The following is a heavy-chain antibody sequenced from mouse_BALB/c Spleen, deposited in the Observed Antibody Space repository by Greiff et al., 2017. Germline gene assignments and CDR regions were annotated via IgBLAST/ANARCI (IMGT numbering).Heavy chain of an antibody. CDR2: ISNGGGST. CDR1: GFTFSSYA. J-gene: IGHJ1*01. CDR3: ARPGDRAGTWYFDV. Sequence: EVQLVESGGGLVKPGGSLKLSCAASGFTFSSYAMSWVRQTPEKRLEWVAYISNGGGSTYYPDTVKGRFTISRDNAKNTLYLQMSSLKSEDTAMYYCARPGDRAGTWYFDVWGAGTTVTVSS. V-gene: IGHV5-12-2*01. D-gene: IGHD3-3*01.